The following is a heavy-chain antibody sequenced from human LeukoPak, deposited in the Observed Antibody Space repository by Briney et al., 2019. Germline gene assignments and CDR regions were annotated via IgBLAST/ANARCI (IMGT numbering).Heavy chain of an antibody. D-gene: IGHD2-21*02. J-gene: IGHJ4*02. CDR2: IIYSGGNT. CDR1: GFTFSNYA. CDR3: ARGTVTAPDC. Sequence: GGSLTLSCAASGFTFSNYAMNWVRQAPGKGLEWVSIIYSGGNTYYADSVKGRFTISRDNSKNTLYLQMNRLRPEDTAVYYCARGTVTAPDCWGQGTLVTVSS. V-gene: IGHV3-23*03.